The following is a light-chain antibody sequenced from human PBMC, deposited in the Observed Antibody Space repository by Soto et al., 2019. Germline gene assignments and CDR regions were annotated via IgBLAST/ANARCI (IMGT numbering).Light chain of an antibody. CDR3: SSYPRASPLFYL. CDR1: SSDVGGYNY. V-gene: IGLV2-14*01. CDR2: GVT. Sequence: QSALTQPASVSGSPGQSITISCTGTSSDVGGYNYVSWYQQHPGIAPKLLIYGVTNRPSGVSTRFSGSKSGNTASLTISGLQAEYAADYHYSSYPRASPLFYLFGTGTKLTVL. J-gene: IGLJ1*01.